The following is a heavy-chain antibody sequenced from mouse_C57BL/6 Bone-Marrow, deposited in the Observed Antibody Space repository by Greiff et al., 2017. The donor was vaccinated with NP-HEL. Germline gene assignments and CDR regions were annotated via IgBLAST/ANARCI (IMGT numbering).Heavy chain of an antibody. CDR3: ARPQIYYYGSTPAWFAY. D-gene: IGHD1-1*01. J-gene: IGHJ3*01. Sequence: QVQLQQSGAELVKPGASVKLSCKASGYTFTEYTIHWVKQRSGQGLEWIGWFYPGSGSIKYNEKFKDKATLTADKSSSTVYMELSRLTSEGSAVYFCARPQIYYYGSTPAWFAYWGQGTLVTVSA. CDR2: FYPGSGSI. V-gene: IGHV1-62-2*01. CDR1: GYTFTEYT.